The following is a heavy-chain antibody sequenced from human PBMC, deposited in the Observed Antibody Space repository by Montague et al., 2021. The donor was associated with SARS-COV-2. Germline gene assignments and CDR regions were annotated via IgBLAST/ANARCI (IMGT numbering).Heavy chain of an antibody. CDR2: VYRTGGT. V-gene: IGHV4-4*02. D-gene: IGHD5-12*01. CDR3: ARTGAYDHFDY. J-gene: IGHJ4*02. CDR1: GGSVNSTNW. Sequence: SETLSLTRTLSGGSVNSTNWWSWVRQPPGEGLEWIAEVYRTGGTXFNPSFRSRGTLSIDRSKNLFSLNLNSVTVADTAVYYCARTGAYDHFDYWGPGTLVIVSS.